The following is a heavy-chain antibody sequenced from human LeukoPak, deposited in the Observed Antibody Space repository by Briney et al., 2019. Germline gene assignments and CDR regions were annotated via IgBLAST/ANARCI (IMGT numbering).Heavy chain of an antibody. D-gene: IGHD3-9*01. V-gene: IGHV1-69*05. Sequence: SVKVSCKASGGSFSSCAISWLRQAPGQGLEWMGGIIPIFGTANYAQKFQGRVTITTDESTSTAYMELSSLRSEDTAVYYCARSGYFDWSPLGWYFDYWGQGTLVTVSS. CDR2: IIPIFGTA. CDR3: ARSGYFDWSPLGWYFDY. CDR1: GGSFSSCA. J-gene: IGHJ4*02.